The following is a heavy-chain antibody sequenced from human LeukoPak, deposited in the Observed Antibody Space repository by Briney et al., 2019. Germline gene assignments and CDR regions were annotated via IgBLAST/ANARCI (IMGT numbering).Heavy chain of an antibody. Sequence: SETLSLTCTVSGGSISSSSYYWGWIRQPPGKGLEWIGCIYYSGRTYYNPSLKSRVTISVDTSKNQFSLKLSSVTAADTAVYYCARHLEVVVITLWSPYYFDYWGQGTLVTVSS. CDR3: ARHLEVVVITLWSPYYFDY. CDR2: IYYSGRT. CDR1: GGSISSSSYY. V-gene: IGHV4-39*01. J-gene: IGHJ4*02. D-gene: IGHD3-22*01.